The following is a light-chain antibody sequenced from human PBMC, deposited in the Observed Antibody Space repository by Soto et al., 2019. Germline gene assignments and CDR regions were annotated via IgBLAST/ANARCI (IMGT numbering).Light chain of an antibody. Sequence: IQMTQSPSTLSTSVGDRVTITCRASQSISRYLNWYQQKPGKAPKLLIYAASNLQSGVPSRFSGSGSETDFTLTISSLQPEDFATYYCQHSYTTPPWTFGQGTKVDIK. CDR1: QSISRY. J-gene: IGKJ1*01. CDR3: QHSYTTPPWT. V-gene: IGKV1-39*01. CDR2: AAS.